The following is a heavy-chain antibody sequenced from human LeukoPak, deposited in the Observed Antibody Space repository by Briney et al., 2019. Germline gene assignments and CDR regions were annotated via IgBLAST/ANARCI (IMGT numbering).Heavy chain of an antibody. CDR3: ARVAGYNFFDY. J-gene: IGHJ4*02. CDR1: GYTFTSYG. Sequence: ASVKVSCKASGYTFTSYGISWVRQAPGQGLEWMGWISAYNGNTNYARKLQGRVTMTTDTSTSTAYMELSSLRSEDTAVYYCARVAGYNFFDYWGQGTLVTVSS. D-gene: IGHD5-24*01. V-gene: IGHV1-18*01. CDR2: ISAYNGNT.